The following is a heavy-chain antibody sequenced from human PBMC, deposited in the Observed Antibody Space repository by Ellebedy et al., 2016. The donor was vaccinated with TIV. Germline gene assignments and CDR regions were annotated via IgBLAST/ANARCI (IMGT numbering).Heavy chain of an antibody. CDR2: IYPGDSDT. D-gene: IGHD4-17*01. J-gene: IGHJ4*02. CDR1: GYSFTSYW. V-gene: IGHV5-51*01. Sequence: GESLKISCKGSGYSFTSYWIGWVRQMPGKGLEWMGIIYPGDSDTRYSPSFQGQVTISADKSISTAYLQWSSLKASDTAMYYCARLGLGLHGDPTAFDYWGQGTLVTVSS. CDR3: ARLGLGLHGDPTAFDY.